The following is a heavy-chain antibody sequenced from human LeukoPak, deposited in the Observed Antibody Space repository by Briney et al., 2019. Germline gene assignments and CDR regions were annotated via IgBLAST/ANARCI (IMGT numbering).Heavy chain of an antibody. V-gene: IGHV4-61*01. CDR1: GGSVSSGSYY. D-gene: IGHD3-10*01. CDR2: IYYSGST. Sequence: KPSETLSLTCTVSGGSVSSGSYYWSWIRQPPGKGLEWIGYIYYSGSTNYNPSLKSRVTISVDTSKNQFSLKLSSVTAADTAVYYCARKDPSGTYGAFDIWGQGTMVTVSS. J-gene: IGHJ3*02. CDR3: ARKDPSGTYGAFDI.